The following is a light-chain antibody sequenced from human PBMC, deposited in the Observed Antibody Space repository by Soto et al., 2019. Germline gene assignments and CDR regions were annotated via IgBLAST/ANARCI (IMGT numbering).Light chain of an antibody. J-gene: IGKJ4*01. CDR3: QHVNSYPLS. Sequence: DIQLTQSPSSLSASVGDRVSITCRASQSISTHLSWYQQKPGKAPKLLIYTASSLQSGVPSRFSGSGFGTDFTLTISSLQPEDFATYYCQHVNSYPLSFGGGTKVDIK. V-gene: IGKV1-39*01. CDR2: TAS. CDR1: QSISTH.